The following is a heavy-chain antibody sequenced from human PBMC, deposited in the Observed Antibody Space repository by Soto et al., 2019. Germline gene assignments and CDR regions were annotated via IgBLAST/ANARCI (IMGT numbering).Heavy chain of an antibody. Sequence: GSLRLSCAASGFTVSNNYMSWVRQAPGKGLEWVSIIYSSGSTYYADSVKGRFTISRDNSKNTLYLQMNSLRAEGTAVYYCAKDGGGVMITFGGVIVTPFDYWGQGTLVTVSS. CDR2: IYSSGST. CDR3: AKDGGGVMITFGGVIVTPFDY. D-gene: IGHD3-16*02. CDR1: GFTVSNNY. J-gene: IGHJ4*02. V-gene: IGHV3-53*01.